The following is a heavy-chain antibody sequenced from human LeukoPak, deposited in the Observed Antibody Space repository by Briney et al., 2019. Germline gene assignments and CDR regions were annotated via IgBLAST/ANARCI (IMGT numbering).Heavy chain of an antibody. CDR1: GGSIDSTNW. CDR2: IHHDGTI. D-gene: IGHD3-16*02. Sequence: SETLSLTCDVSGGSIDSTNWCNWVRQPPGKGLEWIGEIHHDGTINYNPSLKSRVTLSVDKSKNQFSLRLNSVTAADTAMYYCARSHDHLWGNYPDYWGQGTLVTVSS. V-gene: IGHV4/OR15-8*01. CDR3: ARSHDHLWGNYPDY. J-gene: IGHJ4*02.